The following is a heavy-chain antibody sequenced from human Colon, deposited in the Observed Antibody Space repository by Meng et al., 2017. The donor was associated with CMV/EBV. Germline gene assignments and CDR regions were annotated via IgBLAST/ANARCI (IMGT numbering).Heavy chain of an antibody. CDR2: ITAGSNVM. CDR3: ARRNYYYFVTGNGPFDL. V-gene: IGHV3-48*04. D-gene: IGHD3-9*01. Sequence: GESLKISCVGSGFTFSTYSMSWVRQAPGKGLGWVSSITAGSNVMNNADSVTGGFTISRDNAKSSVFLQTNNLSAEDTAVYYCARRNYYYFVTGNGPFDLWGQGTLVTVSS. CDR1: GFTFSTYS. J-gene: IGHJ4*02.